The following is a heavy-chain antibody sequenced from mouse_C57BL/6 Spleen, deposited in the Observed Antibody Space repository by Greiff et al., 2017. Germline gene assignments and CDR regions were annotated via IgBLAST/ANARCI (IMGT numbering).Heavy chain of an antibody. CDR2: IDPETGGT. Sequence: QVQLKQSGAELVRPGASVTLSCKASGYTFTDYEMHWVKQTPVHGLEWIGAIDPETGGTAYNQKFKGKAILTADKSSSTAYMELRSLTSEDSAVYYCTRGDYYGSSLYYAMDYWGQGTSVTVSS. CDR1: GYTFTDYE. V-gene: IGHV1-15*01. J-gene: IGHJ4*01. D-gene: IGHD1-1*01. CDR3: TRGDYYGSSLYYAMDY.